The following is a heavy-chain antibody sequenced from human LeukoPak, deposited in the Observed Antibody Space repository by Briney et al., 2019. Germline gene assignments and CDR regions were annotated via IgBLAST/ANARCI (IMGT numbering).Heavy chain of an antibody. J-gene: IGHJ6*02. CDR2: FDPEDGET. CDR3: ASSVVPAAMRAGSYYYGMDV. V-gene: IGHV1-24*01. Sequence: ASVKVSCKVSGYTLTELSMHWVRQAPGKGLEWMGGFDPEDGETIYAQKFRGRVTMTEDTSTDTAYMELSSLRSEDTAVYYCASSVVPAAMRAGSYYYGMDVWGQGTTVTVSS. CDR1: GYTLTELS. D-gene: IGHD2-2*01.